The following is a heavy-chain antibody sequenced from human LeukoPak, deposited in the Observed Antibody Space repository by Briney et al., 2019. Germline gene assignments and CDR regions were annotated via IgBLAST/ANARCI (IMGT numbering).Heavy chain of an antibody. CDR3: ARHLRLWQNWFDP. CDR2: IYPGDSDT. Sequence: PGESLKISCKGSGYSFSTYWIGWVRQMPGKGLEWMGIIYPGDSDTRYSPSFQGQVTISADKSISTAYLQWSSLKASDTAMYYCARHLRLWQNWFDPWGQGTLVTVSS. V-gene: IGHV5-51*01. J-gene: IGHJ5*02. D-gene: IGHD5-18*01. CDR1: GYSFSTYW.